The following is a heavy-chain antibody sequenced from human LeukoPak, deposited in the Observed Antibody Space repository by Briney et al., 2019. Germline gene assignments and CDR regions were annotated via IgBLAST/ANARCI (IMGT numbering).Heavy chain of an antibody. J-gene: IGHJ6*03. CDR2: IYHSGST. D-gene: IGHD6-6*01. CDR1: GGSISSGGYY. V-gene: IGHV4-30-2*01. Sequence: SQTLSLTCTVSGGSISSGGYYWSWIRQPPGKGLEWIGYIYHSGSTYYNPSLKSRVAISVDRSKNQFSLKLSSVTAADTAVYYCARGGIAAPFYYYYMDVWGKGTTVTVSS. CDR3: ARGGIAAPFYYYYMDV.